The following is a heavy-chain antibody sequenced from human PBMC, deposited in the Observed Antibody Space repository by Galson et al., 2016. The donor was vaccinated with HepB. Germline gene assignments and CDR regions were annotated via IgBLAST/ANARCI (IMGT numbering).Heavy chain of an antibody. CDR1: GFTFSTYA. CDR3: ARGGPLEMSTILGIDY. CDR2: ISSSSRCI. J-gene: IGHJ4*02. D-gene: IGHD5-24*01. Sequence: SLRLSCAASGFTFSTYAMNWVRQAPGRGLEWVSSISSSSRCIYYADSVQGRFTSSREKANSPLFLQMKSLRAEDTAVYYCARGGPLEMSTILGIDYWGQGTLVTVSS. V-gene: IGHV3-21*01.